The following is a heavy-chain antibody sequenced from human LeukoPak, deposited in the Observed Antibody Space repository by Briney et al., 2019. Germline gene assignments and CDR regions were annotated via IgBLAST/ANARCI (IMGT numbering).Heavy chain of an antibody. J-gene: IGHJ5*02. CDR1: GGSISSYY. CDR2: IYYSGST. D-gene: IGHD1-7*01. CDR3: AREGVRTKGGHNWFDP. V-gene: IGHV4-59*01. Sequence: SETLSLTCTVSGGSISSYYWSWIRQPPGKGLEWIGYIYYSGSTNYNPSLKSRVTISVDTSKNQFSLKLSSVTAADTAVYYCAREGVRTKGGHNWFDPWGQGTLVTVSS.